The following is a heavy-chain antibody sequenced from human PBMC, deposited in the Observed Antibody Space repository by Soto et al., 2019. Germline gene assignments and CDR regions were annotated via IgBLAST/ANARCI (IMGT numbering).Heavy chain of an antibody. J-gene: IGHJ4*02. CDR3: ARVEGYYDYVWGSYRLGPVRY. CDR2: ISSSSSYT. V-gene: IGHV3-11*06. Sequence: GGSLRLSCAASGFTFSDYYMSCIRQAPGRGLEWVSYISSSSSYTNYADSVNGRFTISRDNAKNSLYLQMNSLRAEDTALYYCARVEGYYDYVWGSYRLGPVRYWGQGTLVPVSS. D-gene: IGHD3-16*02. CDR1: GFTFSDYY.